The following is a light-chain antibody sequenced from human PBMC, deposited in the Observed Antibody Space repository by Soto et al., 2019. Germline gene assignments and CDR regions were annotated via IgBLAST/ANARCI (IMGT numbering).Light chain of an antibody. V-gene: IGLV2-14*03. Sequence: SVLTQPASVSGSPGQSITISCTGTSSDVGGYNYVSWYQQHPGKAPKLMIYDVSSRPSGVSNRFSGSKSGNTASLTISGLQAEDEADYYCCSYTTSNTRQIVFGTGTRSPS. CDR2: DVS. J-gene: IGLJ1*01. CDR1: SSDVGGYNY. CDR3: CSYTTSNTRQIV.